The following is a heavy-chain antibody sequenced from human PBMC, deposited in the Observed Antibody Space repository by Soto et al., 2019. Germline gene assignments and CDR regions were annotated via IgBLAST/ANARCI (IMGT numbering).Heavy chain of an antibody. CDR3: EKRYYDILTGYYMDFDY. D-gene: IGHD3-9*01. CDR1: GFTFSSYG. J-gene: IGHJ4*02. Sequence: QVQLVESGGGVVQPGRSLRLSCAASGFTFSSYGMHWVRQAPGKGLEWVAVISYDASNKYYTDSVKGRFTISRDNSKNKLYLQMNSLRAEDTAVYYCEKRYYDILTGYYMDFDYWGQGTLVTVSS. V-gene: IGHV3-30*18. CDR2: ISYDASNK.